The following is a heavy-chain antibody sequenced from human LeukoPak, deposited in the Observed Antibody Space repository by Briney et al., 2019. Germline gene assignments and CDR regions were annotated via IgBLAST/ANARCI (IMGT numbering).Heavy chain of an antibody. CDR3: ARGWERGFDC. J-gene: IGHJ4*02. CDR2: IGAAGGT. V-gene: IGHV3-13*01. D-gene: IGHD1-26*01. Sequence: GGSLRLSCAASGFTLSTHDMVWVRQITGKGLEWVSAIGAAGGTYYPGSVKGRFTISRENAKNSLHLQMNSLRVGDTAVYYCARGWERGFDCWGQGTLVTVSS. CDR1: GFTLSTHD.